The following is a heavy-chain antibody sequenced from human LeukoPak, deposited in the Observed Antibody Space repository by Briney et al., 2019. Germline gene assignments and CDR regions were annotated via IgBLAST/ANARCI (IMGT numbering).Heavy chain of an antibody. CDR1: GYTFTDYS. CDR3: ARDAIAAAGAGA. V-gene: IGHV1-2*02. CDR2: INPNSGDT. D-gene: IGHD6-13*01. J-gene: IGHJ4*02. Sequence: ASVKVSCKASGYTFTDYSMHWVRQAPGQGLEWMGWINPNSGDTDYAQKVQGRVTMTRDTSISTAYLEVSRLTSDDTAVYFCARDAIAAAGAGAWGQGTLVTVSS.